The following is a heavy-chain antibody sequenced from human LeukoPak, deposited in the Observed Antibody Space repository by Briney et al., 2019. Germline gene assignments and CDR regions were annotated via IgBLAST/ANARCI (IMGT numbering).Heavy chain of an antibody. CDR2: ISGSGGST. D-gene: IGHD6-25*01. CDR1: GFTFSSYA. V-gene: IGHV3-23*01. Sequence: GGSLRLSCAASGFTFSSYAMSWVRQAPGKGLEWVSAISGSGGSTYYADSVKGRFTISRDDSKNTLYLQMNSLRAEDTAVYYCAKGGSSGYYFDYWGQGTLVTVSS. CDR3: AKGGSSGYYFDY. J-gene: IGHJ4*02.